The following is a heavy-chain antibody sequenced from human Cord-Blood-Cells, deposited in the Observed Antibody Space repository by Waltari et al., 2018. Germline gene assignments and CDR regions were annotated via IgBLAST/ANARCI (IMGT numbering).Heavy chain of an antibody. CDR1: GDSISSYY. CDR2: IYTSGST. D-gene: IGHD2-2*02. CDR3: ARDHLGYCSSTSCYTAFGLAFDI. V-gene: IGHV4-4*07. J-gene: IGHJ3*02. Sequence: QVQLQESGPGLVKPSETLSLTCTVSGDSISSYYWSWIRQPAGKGLEWIGRIYTSGSTNYNPSLKSRVTMSVDTSKNQFSLKLSSVTAADTAVYYCARDHLGYCSSTSCYTAFGLAFDIWGQGTMVTVSS.